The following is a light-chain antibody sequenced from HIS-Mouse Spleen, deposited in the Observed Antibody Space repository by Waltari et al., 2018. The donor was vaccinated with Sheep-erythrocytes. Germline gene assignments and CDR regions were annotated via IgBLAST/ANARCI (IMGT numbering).Light chain of an antibody. CDR2: WAS. CDR1: QSVLYSSNNKNY. J-gene: IGKJ4*01. Sequence: DIVMTQSPDSLAVSLGERATINCKSSQSVLYSSNNKNYLAWYQQKPGQPPKLVIYWASTRESGVPDRFSGSGSGTDFTLTISSLQAEDVAVYYCRQYYSTLLTFGGGTKVEIK. CDR3: RQYYSTLLT. V-gene: IGKV4-1*01.